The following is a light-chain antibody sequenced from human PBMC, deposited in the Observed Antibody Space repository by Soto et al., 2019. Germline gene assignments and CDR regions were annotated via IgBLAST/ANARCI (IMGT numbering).Light chain of an antibody. J-gene: IGLJ1*01. CDR2: EVT. CDR3: SSKRDSSTLFV. Sequence: QSALTQPASVSGSPGQSITISCTGTSSDVGAYNYVSWYQHHPVKVPKLLIYEVTNRPSGVSDRFSGSKSGNTASLTISGLQAEDEADYYCSSKRDSSTLFVFGTGTKLTVL. V-gene: IGLV2-14*01. CDR1: SSDVGAYNY.